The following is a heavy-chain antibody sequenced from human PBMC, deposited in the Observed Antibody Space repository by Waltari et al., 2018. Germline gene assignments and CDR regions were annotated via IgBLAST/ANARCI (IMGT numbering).Heavy chain of an antibody. CDR1: GYSIRSGSS. Sequence: QVQLQESGPGLVKPSETLSLTCAVSGYSIRSGSSWGWIRQTPGKGLEWSGSIYHSGSSSYSQAVKIGVTISVDTAKHKFSLKRSSVTAADTAVYYCASSSRARMGISPVAWGQGTLVTVSS. D-gene: IGHD1-26*01. CDR2: IYHSGSS. CDR3: ASSSRARMGISPVA. V-gene: IGHV4-38-2*01. J-gene: IGHJ5*02.